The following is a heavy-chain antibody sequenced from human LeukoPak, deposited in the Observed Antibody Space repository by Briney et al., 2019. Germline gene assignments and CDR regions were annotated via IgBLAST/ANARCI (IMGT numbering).Heavy chain of an antibody. CDR2: INPNSGGT. CDR3: ARGAGDPTMVRGVIITCYGMDV. V-gene: IGHV1-2*02. Sequence: ASVKVSCKASGYTFTGSYMHWVRQAPGQGLEWMGWINPNSGGTNYAQKCQGRVTMTRDTSISTAYMELSGLRSDDTAVYYCARGAGDPTMVRGVIITCYGMDVWGQGTTVTVSS. J-gene: IGHJ6*02. CDR1: GYTFTGSY. D-gene: IGHD3-10*01.